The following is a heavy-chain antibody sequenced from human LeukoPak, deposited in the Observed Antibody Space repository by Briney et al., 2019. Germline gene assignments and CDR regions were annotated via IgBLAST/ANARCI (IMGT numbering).Heavy chain of an antibody. V-gene: IGHV3-7*01. D-gene: IGHD2/OR15-2a*01. CDR2: INQDGSVL. J-gene: IGHJ4*02. CDR3: ASQPAVIDLDC. CDR1: GFPFSDYW. Sequence: PGGSLRLSCAASGFPFSDYWMDWVRQAPGKGMEWVANINQDGSVLYYAPSVKGRFTISRDNAKNSLYLQMNSLRAEDTAVYYCASQPAVIDLDCWGQGALVTVSS.